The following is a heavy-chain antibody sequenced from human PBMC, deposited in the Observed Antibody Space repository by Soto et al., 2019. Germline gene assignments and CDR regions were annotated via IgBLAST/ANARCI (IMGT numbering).Heavy chain of an antibody. CDR1: GYTLTELS. CDR2: FDPEDGET. CDR3: ATWALIAAAGFFDY. D-gene: IGHD6-13*01. J-gene: IGHJ4*02. V-gene: IGHV1-24*01. Sequence: ASVKVSGKVSGYTLTELSMHWVRQAPGKGLEWMGGFDPEDGETIYAQKFQGRVTMTGDTSTDTAYMELSSLRSEDTAVYYCATWALIAAAGFFDYWGQGTLVTVSS.